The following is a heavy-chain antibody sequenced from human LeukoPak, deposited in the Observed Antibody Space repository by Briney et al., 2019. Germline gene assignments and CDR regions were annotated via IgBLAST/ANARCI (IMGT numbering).Heavy chain of an antibody. CDR3: ARDQSMITP. J-gene: IGHJ5*02. V-gene: IGHV3-21*01. CDR2: ISSSSSYI. D-gene: IGHD3-16*01. CDR1: GFTFSSYS. Sequence: GGALRLSCAASGFTFSSYSMHRVRQAPGEGLEWVSSISSSSSYIYYADSVKGRFTISRDNAKNSLYLQMNSLRAEDTAVYYCARDQSMITPWGPGTLVTVSS.